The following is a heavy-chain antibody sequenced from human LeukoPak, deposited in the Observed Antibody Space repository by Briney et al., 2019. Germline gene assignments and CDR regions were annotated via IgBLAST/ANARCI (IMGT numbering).Heavy chain of an antibody. Sequence: PGGSLRLSCAASGFTFSSYAMSWVRQAPGKGPEWVSAISGSGASTYYADSVKGRSTVSRDNSKNTLYLHMNSLRAEDTAVYYCAKERGRRSYYVDYYYYMDAWGKGTTVTVSS. J-gene: IGHJ6*03. CDR3: AKERGRRSYYVDYYYYMDA. V-gene: IGHV3-23*01. CDR1: GFTFSSYA. CDR2: ISGSGAST. D-gene: IGHD1-26*01.